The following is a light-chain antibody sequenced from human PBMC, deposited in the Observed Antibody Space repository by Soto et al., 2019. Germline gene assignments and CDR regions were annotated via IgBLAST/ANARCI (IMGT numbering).Light chain of an antibody. Sequence: IVLTQSPGTLSLSPVERASLSCRASQRISSTFLAWYQQKPGQAPRLLIYGASSRATGIPDRFSGSGSGTDFTLTISRLEAEDFAMYYCQQCGGSPTFGQGTKVDIK. V-gene: IGKV3-20*01. CDR3: QQCGGSPT. J-gene: IGKJ1*01. CDR1: QRISSTF. CDR2: GAS.